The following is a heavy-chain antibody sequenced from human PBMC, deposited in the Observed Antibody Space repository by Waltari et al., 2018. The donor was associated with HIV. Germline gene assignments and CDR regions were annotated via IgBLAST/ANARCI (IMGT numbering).Heavy chain of an antibody. D-gene: IGHD3-22*01. V-gene: IGHV4-38-2*02. Sequence: VQLQESGPGLVKPSETLSLTCTVSGYSISSGYYWGWIRQPPGKGLEWIGSIYHSGSAYYKSSLKSRVTISVDTSKNQFSLKLSSATAADTAVYYCARDRYDSSGYLATYNNYYGVDVWGQGTTVTVSS. J-gene: IGHJ6*02. CDR3: ARDRYDSSGYLATYNNYYGVDV. CDR2: IYHSGSA. CDR1: GYSISSGYY.